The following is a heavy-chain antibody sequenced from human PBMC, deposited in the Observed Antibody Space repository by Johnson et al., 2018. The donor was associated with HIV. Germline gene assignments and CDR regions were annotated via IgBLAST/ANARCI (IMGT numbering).Heavy chain of an antibody. CDR3: ANFGSSSSRSAFDI. J-gene: IGHJ3*02. D-gene: IGHD6-6*01. V-gene: IGHV3-30*18. CDR1: GFTFSSYG. CDR2: TSNDGSNK. Sequence: QVQLVESGGGVVQPGRSLRVSCAASGFTFSSYGMHWVRQAPGKGLEWVAVTSNDGSNKYYADSVKGRFTISRDNSKNTLYLQMNSLRAEDTAVYYCANFGSSSSRSAFDIWGQGTMVTVSS.